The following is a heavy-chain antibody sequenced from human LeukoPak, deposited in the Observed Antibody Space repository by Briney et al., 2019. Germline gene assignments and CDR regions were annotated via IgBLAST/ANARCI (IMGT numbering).Heavy chain of an antibody. CDR1: GGTFSSYA. J-gene: IGHJ6*02. D-gene: IGHD2-2*01. CDR2: IIPIFGTA. CDR3: ASEYCSSTSCRGYYYYYGMDV. Sequence: GASVKVSCKASGGTFSSYAISWVRQAPGQGLEWMGGIIPIFGTANYAQKFQGRVTITADESTSTAYMELSSLRSEDTAVYYCASEYCSSTSCRGYYYYYGMDVWGQGTAVTVSS. V-gene: IGHV1-69*13.